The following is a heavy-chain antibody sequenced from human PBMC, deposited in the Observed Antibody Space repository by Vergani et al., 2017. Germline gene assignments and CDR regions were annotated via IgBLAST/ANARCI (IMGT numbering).Heavy chain of an antibody. Sequence: QVQLVQSGAELKKPGASVKVSCKTSGFTFTNYGFGWVRQAPGRGLEWMGWISAYHGQTKLAQKLQDRITLTTETPTRTAYMELRNLRSDDTAVYFCARVEVETSATSKSKVIFDSWGQGTLVTVSS. CDR1: GFTFTNYG. J-gene: IGHJ4*02. CDR3: ARVEVETSATSKSKVIFDS. CDR2: ISAYHGQT. V-gene: IGHV1-18*01. D-gene: IGHD3-10*01.